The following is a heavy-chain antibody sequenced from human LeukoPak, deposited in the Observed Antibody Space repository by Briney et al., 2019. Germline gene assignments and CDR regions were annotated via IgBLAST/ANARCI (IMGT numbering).Heavy chain of an antibody. CDR1: GFTFSSYS. CDR3: ARAWGEYSGYDYGYSYYGMDV. Sequence: GGSLRLSCAASGFTFSSYSMNWVRQAPGKGLEWVSSISSSSSYIYYADSVKGRFTISRDNAKNSLYLQMNSLRAEDTAVYYCARAWGEYSGYDYGYSYYGMDVWGQGTTVTVSS. V-gene: IGHV3-21*01. D-gene: IGHD5-12*01. CDR2: ISSSSSYI. J-gene: IGHJ6*02.